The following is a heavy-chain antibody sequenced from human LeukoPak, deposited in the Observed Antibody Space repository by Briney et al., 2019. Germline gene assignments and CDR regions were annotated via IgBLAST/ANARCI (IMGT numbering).Heavy chain of an antibody. D-gene: IGHD3-9*01. V-gene: IGHV1-18*01. CDR2: ISAYNGNT. CDR3: AREWWGYDVLTGDNWFDP. CDR1: GYTFTSYG. J-gene: IGHJ5*02. Sequence: ASVKVSCKASGYTFTSYGISWVRQAPGQGLEWMGWISAYNGNTNYAQKLQGRVTMTTDTSTSTAYMELRSLRSDDTAVYYCAREWWGYDVLTGDNWFDPWGQGTLVTVSS.